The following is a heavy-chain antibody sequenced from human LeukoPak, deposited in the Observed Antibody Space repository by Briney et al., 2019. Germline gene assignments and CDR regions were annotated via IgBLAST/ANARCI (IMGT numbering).Heavy chain of an antibody. CDR2: IDYSGST. Sequence: SETLSLTCTVSGGSISTYYWSWIRQPPGKGLEWIGYIDYSGSTNYNPSLKSRVTISVDTSKNQFSLKLSSVTAADSAVYYCARSRGYTGGHFDYWGQGTLVTVSS. D-gene: IGHD3-16*01. J-gene: IGHJ4*02. CDR3: ARSRGYTGGHFDY. CDR1: GGSISTYY. V-gene: IGHV4-59*01.